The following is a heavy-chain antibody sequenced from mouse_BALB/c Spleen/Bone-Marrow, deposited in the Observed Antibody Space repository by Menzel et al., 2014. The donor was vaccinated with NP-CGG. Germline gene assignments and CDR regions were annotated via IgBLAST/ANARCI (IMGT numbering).Heavy chain of an antibody. J-gene: IGHJ4*01. CDR3: ARDRELSYAMDY. V-gene: IGHV2-9*02. Sequence: VKVVESGPGLVAPSRSLSITCTVSGLSLTSYGVHWVRQPPGKGLEWLGVIWAGGSTNYNSALMSRLSISKDNSKSQVFLKMNSLQTDDTAMYYCARDRELSYAMDYWGQGTSVTVSS. CDR2: IWAGGST. CDR1: GLSLTSYG. D-gene: IGHD3-1*01.